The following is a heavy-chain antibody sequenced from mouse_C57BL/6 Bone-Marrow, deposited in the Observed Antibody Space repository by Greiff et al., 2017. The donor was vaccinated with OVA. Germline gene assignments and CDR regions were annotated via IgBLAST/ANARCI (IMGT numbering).Heavy chain of an antibody. CDR2: IEPSDSYT. V-gene: IGHV1-69*01. J-gene: IGHJ4*01. D-gene: IGHD1-3*01. CDR3: ARERGKEAMDY. CDR1: GYTFTSYW. Sequence: VQLQQPGAELVMPGASVKLSCKASGYTFTSYWMHWVKQRPGQGLEWIGEIEPSDSYTNYNQKFKGKSTLTVDKSSSTAYMQLSSLTSEDSAVYYCARERGKEAMDYWGQGTSVTVSS.